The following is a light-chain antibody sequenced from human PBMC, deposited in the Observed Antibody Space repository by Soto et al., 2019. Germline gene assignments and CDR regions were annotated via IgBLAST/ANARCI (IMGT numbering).Light chain of an antibody. Sequence: QSVLTQPPSVSGAPGQTVTISCTGSSSNIGAGFDVYWYQQIPGTAPKLLIYGGNNRPSGVPDRFSASKSGASGSLVITRLQTEDGGDYQCQAFDTSLSVSLFGGGTKVTVL. CDR3: QAFDTSLSVSL. V-gene: IGLV1-40*01. CDR2: GGN. J-gene: IGLJ3*02. CDR1: SSNIGAGFD.